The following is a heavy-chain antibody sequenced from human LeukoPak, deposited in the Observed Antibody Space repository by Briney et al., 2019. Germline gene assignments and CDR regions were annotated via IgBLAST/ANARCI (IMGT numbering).Heavy chain of an antibody. J-gene: IGHJ6*02. CDR2: IIPIFDKA. D-gene: IGHD6-13*01. CDR3: GGSNWISRDDIYYNYGNDV. CDR1: GGTFTNYA. Sequence: ASVKGSCKASGGTFTNYAISWVRQAPGQGLEWMGGIIPIFDKANYAQKFQGRVTITADASTNTAYMELSSLRSEDTAVYYCGGSNWISRDDIYYNYGNDVWGQGTTVTVSS. V-gene: IGHV1-69*13.